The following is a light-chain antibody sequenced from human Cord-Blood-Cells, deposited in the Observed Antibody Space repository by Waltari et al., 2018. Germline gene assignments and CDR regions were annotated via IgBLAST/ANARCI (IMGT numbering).Light chain of an antibody. Sequence: EIVLTQSPATPSLSPAVRAPLSCRASQSVSSYLAWYQQKPGQTPRLLIYDASNRATGIPAMFSGSGSGTDFTLTISSLEPEDFAVYYCQQRSNWPVTFGQGTKVEIK. CDR3: QQRSNWPVT. V-gene: IGKV3-11*01. CDR1: QSVSSY. CDR2: DAS. J-gene: IGKJ1*01.